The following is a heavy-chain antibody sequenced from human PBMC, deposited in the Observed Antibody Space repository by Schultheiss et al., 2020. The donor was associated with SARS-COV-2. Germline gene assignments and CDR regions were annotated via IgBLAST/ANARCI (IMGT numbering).Heavy chain of an antibody. CDR1: GGSISSYY. J-gene: IGHJ4*02. CDR2: INHSGST. CDR3: ARESRDTFGGVIAPTYGY. Sequence: GSLRLSCTVSGGSISSYYWGWIRQPPGKGLEWIGEINHSGSTNYNPSLKSRVTISVDTSKNQFSLKLSSVTAADTAVYYCARESRDTFGGVIAPTYGYWGQGTLVTVSS. D-gene: IGHD3-16*02. V-gene: IGHV4-34*01.